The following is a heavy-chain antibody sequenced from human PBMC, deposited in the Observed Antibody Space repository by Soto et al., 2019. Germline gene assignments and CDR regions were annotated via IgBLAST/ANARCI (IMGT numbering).Heavy chain of an antibody. J-gene: IGHJ6*02. CDR2: ISSSSSYI. Sequence: EVQLVESGGGLVKPGGSLRLSCAASGFTFSSYSMNWVRQAPGKGLEWVSSISSSSSYIYYADSVKGRFTISRDNAKNSLYLQMNSPRAEDTAVYYCARDFTYYYYYGMDVWGQGTTVTVSS. D-gene: IGHD3-16*01. V-gene: IGHV3-21*01. CDR1: GFTFSSYS. CDR3: ARDFTYYYYYGMDV.